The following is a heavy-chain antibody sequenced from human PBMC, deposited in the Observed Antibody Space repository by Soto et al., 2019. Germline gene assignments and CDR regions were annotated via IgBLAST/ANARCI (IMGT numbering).Heavy chain of an antibody. CDR2: MNPNSGST. J-gene: IGHJ6*02. D-gene: IGHD1-26*01. Sequence: VASVKVSCKASGYTFTSYDINWVRQATGQGLEWMGWMNPNSGSTGYAQKFQGRVTMTRNTSISTAYMELSSLRSEDTAVYYCARQEHYYYYYGMDVWGQGTTVTVSS. V-gene: IGHV1-8*01. CDR3: ARQEHYYYYYGMDV. CDR1: GYTFTSYD.